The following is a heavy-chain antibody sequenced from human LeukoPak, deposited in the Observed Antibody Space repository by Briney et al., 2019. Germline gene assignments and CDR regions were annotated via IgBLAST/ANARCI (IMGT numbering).Heavy chain of an antibody. CDR3: ARDQTGDGFDC. J-gene: IGHJ4*02. D-gene: IGHD7-27*01. CDR2: INPNTGAT. CDR1: GYTFTAYY. Sequence: ASVNVSCKASGYTFTAYYMNWVRQAPGQGLEWMGWINPNTGATNYAQKFQGRVTMTRDTSISTAYMELSRLRSDDTAVYYCARDQTGDGFDCWGQGTLVTVSS. V-gene: IGHV1-2*02.